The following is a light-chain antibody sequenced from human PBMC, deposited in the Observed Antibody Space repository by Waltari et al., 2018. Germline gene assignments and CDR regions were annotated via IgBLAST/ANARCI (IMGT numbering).Light chain of an antibody. CDR1: SSNIGNNY. Sequence: QSVLTQPPSVSAAPGQKVTISCPGSSSNIGNNYVSCYQQFSGTAPKLLIYENDKRPSGIPDRFSGSKSGTSATLDITGLQTGDEADYYCGTWDSSLRLGEFGGGTRLTVL. J-gene: IGLJ2*01. V-gene: IGLV1-51*02. CDR3: GTWDSSLRLGE. CDR2: END.